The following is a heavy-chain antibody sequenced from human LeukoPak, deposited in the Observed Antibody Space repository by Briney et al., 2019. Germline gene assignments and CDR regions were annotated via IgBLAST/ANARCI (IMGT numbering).Heavy chain of an antibody. J-gene: IGHJ4*02. D-gene: IGHD6-13*01. CDR1: GYTFTGYY. CDR3: ARDGQQLEAPFDY. Sequence: ASVKVSCKASGYTFTGYYMHWVRQAPGQGLEWMGRINPNSGGTNYAQKFQGRVTMTRDTSISTAYMELSRLRSDDTAVYYCARDGQQLEAPFDYWGQGTLVTVSS. V-gene: IGHV1-2*06. CDR2: INPNSGGT.